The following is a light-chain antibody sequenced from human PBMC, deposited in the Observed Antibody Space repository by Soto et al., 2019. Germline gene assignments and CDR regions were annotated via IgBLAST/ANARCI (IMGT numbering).Light chain of an antibody. CDR3: QQYHSYPEA. CDR1: QSISSR. V-gene: IGKV1-5*03. J-gene: IGKJ1*01. CDR2: EES. Sequence: DMHMTQSPATLSASPGDRVSLACRASQSISSRLAWYQQKPGKAPKLLIYEESSWEIGVPARFSGSGSGTEFTLTISSLQPDDFAAYYCQQYHSYPEAFGQGTKVDI.